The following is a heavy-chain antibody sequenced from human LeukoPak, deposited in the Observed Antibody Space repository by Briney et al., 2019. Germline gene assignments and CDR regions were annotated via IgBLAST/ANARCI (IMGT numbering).Heavy chain of an antibody. Sequence: GGSLRLSCAASGFTFSSYSMNWVRQAPGKGLEWVSSISSSSSYIYYADSVKGRFTISRDNAKNSLYLQMNSLRAEDTAVYYCARDLLATACTKDYWGQGTLVNGSS. D-gene: IGHD6-13*01. J-gene: IGHJ4*01. CDR2: ISSSSSYI. V-gene: IGHV3-21*01. CDR3: ARDLLATACTKDY. CDR1: GFTFSSYS.